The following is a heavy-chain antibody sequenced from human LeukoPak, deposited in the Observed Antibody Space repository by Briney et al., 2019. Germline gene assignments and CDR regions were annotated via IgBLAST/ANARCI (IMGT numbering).Heavy chain of an antibody. CDR3: ARGARTHDY. Sequence: QPGGSLRLSSAASGFTFTNHWMASVRQAPGKGLEWVASINQDVSKKYYADSVRGRFIISRDNAENSVYLQMNSLRAEDTAVYYCARGARTHDYWGQGTLVTVSS. D-gene: IGHD6-6*01. CDR2: INQDVSKK. J-gene: IGHJ4*02. V-gene: IGHV3-7*01. CDR1: GFTFTNHW.